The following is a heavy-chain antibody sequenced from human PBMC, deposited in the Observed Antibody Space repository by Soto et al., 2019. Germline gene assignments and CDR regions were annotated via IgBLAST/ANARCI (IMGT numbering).Heavy chain of an antibody. CDR2: IYYSGST. Sequence: SETLSLTCTVSGGSVSSGSYYWSWIRQPPGKGLEWIGYIYYSGSTNYNPSLKSRVTISVDTSKNQFSLKLSSVTAADTAVYYCARDRTIFGDLDYYYYGMDVWGQGTTVTVSS. J-gene: IGHJ6*02. D-gene: IGHD3-3*01. CDR3: ARDRTIFGDLDYYYYGMDV. CDR1: GGSVSSGSYY. V-gene: IGHV4-61*01.